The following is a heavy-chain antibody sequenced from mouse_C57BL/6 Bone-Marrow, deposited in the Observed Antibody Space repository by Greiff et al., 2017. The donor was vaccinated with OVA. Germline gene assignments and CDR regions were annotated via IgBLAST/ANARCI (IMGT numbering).Heavy chain of an antibody. Sequence: QVQLQQPGAELVMPGASVKLSCKASGYTFTSYWMHWVKQRPGQGLEWIGEIDPSDSYTNYNQKFKGKSTLTVDKSSSTAYMQLSSLTSDDSAVYYCARETELYYFDYWGQGTTLTVSS. CDR2: IDPSDSYT. CDR1: GYTFTSYW. J-gene: IGHJ2*01. CDR3: ARETELYYFDY. V-gene: IGHV1-69*01.